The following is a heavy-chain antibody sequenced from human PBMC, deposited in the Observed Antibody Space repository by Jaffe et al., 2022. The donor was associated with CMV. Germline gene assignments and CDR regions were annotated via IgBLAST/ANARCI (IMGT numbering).Heavy chain of an antibody. CDR1: GFSFSGST. Sequence: EVQLVESGGGLVQPGGSLKLSCAASGFSFSGSTIHWVRQASGKGLEWVGRIRSKADSYATSYAASVKGRFTISRDDSKNTAYLQMNSLKTEDTAVYYCTRRNCDSISCYEYYFDYWGQGTLVTVSS. J-gene: IGHJ4*02. V-gene: IGHV3-73*01. CDR2: IRSKADSYAT. CDR3: TRRNCDSISCYEYYFDY. D-gene: IGHD2-2*01.